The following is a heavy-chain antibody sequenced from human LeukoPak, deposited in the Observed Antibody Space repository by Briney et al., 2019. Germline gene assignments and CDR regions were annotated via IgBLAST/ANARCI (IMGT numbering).Heavy chain of an antibody. V-gene: IGHV3-23*01. J-gene: IGHJ5*02. CDR1: RFTFSSYS. CDR3: AKGLRGNYDH. D-gene: IGHD1-26*01. CDR2: ITDNGINT. Sequence: GGSLRLSCAASRFTFSSYSMNWVRQAPEKGLEWVSSITDNGINTYYADSVKGRFTISRDNSKNTLYLQMNSLRAEDTAVYYCAKGLRGNYDHWGQGTLVTVSS.